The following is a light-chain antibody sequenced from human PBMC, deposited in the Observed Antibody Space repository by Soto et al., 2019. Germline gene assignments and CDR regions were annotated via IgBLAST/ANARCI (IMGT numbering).Light chain of an antibody. CDR3: CSYPGTHTWV. CDR1: NSDIGNCNY. J-gene: IGLJ3*02. Sequence: QSALTQPRSVSGSPGQSVTISCTGTNSDIGNCNYVSWYQQHPGRAPKVMIYDVSKRPSGVPDRFSGSKSGNTASLTISGLQAEDEADYYCCSYPGTHTWVFGGGTKVTVL. CDR2: DVS. V-gene: IGLV2-11*01.